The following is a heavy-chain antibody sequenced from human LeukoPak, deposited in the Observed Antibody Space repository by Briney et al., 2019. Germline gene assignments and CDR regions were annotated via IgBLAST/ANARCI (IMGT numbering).Heavy chain of an antibody. V-gene: IGHV4-61*02. Sequence: PSQTLSLTCTVSGGSISSGSYYWSWIRQPARKGLEWIGRIYTSGSTNYNPSLKSRVTISVDTSKNQFSLKLSSVTAADTAVYYCARGYYFDYWGQGTLVTVSS. CDR1: GGSISSGSYY. J-gene: IGHJ4*02. CDR3: ARGYYFDY. CDR2: IYTSGST.